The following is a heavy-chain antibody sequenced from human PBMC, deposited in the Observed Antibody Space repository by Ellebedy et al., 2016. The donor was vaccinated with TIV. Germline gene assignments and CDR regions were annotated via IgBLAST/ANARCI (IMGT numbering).Heavy chain of an antibody. CDR1: GFRFSSYG. D-gene: IGHD5-18*01. V-gene: IGHV3-30*18. Sequence: GGSLRLSXVASGFRFSSYGMHWVRQAPGKGLEWVAVISYDGSNIRYADSVKGRFTISRDRFKNTVYLQMNSLRVEDTAVYYCAKEVGSTVQLWGYMDVWGKGTTVTVSS. CDR3: AKEVGSTVQLWGYMDV. J-gene: IGHJ6*03. CDR2: ISYDGSNI.